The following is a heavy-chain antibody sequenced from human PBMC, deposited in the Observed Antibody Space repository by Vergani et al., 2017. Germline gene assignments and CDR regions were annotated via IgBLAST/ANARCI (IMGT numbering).Heavy chain of an antibody. CDR1: GFTFSSYA. V-gene: IGHV3-21*04. D-gene: IGHD3-22*01. Sequence: EVQLLESGGGLVQPGGSLRLSCAASGFTFSSYAMNWVRQAPGKGLEWVSSISSSSSYIYYADSVKGRFTISRDNAKNSLYLQMNSLRAEDTAVYYCAREAARYYYDSTAYLFDYWGQGTLVTVSS. CDR3: AREAARYYYDSTAYLFDY. J-gene: IGHJ4*02. CDR2: ISSSSSYI.